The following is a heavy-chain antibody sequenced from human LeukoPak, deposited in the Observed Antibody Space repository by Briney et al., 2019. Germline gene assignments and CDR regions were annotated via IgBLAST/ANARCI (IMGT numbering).Heavy chain of an antibody. Sequence: PETLSLTCAVYGGSFSGYYWSWIRQPPGEGLEWIGSIYYSGSTYYNPSLKSRVTISVDTSKNQFSLKLSSVTAADTAVYYCARVFRYSSSLALSWFDPWGQGTLVTVSS. V-gene: IGHV4-34*01. D-gene: IGHD6-13*01. CDR2: IYYSGST. J-gene: IGHJ5*02. CDR1: GGSFSGYY. CDR3: ARVFRYSSSLALSWFDP.